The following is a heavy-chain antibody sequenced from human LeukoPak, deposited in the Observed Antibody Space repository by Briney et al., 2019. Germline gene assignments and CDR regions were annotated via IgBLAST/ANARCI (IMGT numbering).Heavy chain of an antibody. CDR2: ISSSSSYI. CDR1: GFTFSSYS. D-gene: IGHD3-16*01. J-gene: IGHJ3*02. CDR3: ARGGGDSDAFDI. Sequence: GGSLRLSCAASGFTFSSYSMNWVRQAPGEGLEWVSSISSSSSYIYYADSVKGRFTISRDNAKNSLYLQMNSLRAEDTAVYYCARGGGDSDAFDIWGQGTMVTVSS. V-gene: IGHV3-21*01.